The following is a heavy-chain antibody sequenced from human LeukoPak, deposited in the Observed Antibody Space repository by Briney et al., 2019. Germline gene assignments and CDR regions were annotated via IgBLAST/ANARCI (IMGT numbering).Heavy chain of an antibody. CDR3: ATEEVYAIVVQVDDIDI. CDR1: GYTFTGYY. Sequence: ASVKVSCKASGYTFTGYYMHSVRQAPGQGLEWMGRINPNSGGTNYAQKFQGRVTMTRDTSIRIDYMELSRLRSDDTAVYYCATEEVYAIVVQVDDIDIWGQGTMVTVSS. V-gene: IGHV1-2*06. J-gene: IGHJ3*02. D-gene: IGHD3-22*01. CDR2: INPNSGGT.